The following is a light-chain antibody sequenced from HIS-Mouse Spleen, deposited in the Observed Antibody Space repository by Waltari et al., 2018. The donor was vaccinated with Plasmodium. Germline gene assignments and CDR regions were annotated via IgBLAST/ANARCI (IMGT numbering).Light chain of an antibody. V-gene: IGLV2-23*01. CDR2: EGS. Sequence: QSALTQPASVSGSPGQSITISRTGPSSDVGSYNLFSWYQQHPGKAPKLMIYEGSKRPSGVSNRFSGSKSGNTASLTISGLQAEDEADYYCCSYAGSSTYVFGTGTKVTVL. J-gene: IGLJ1*01. CDR1: SSDVGSYNL. CDR3: CSYAGSSTYV.